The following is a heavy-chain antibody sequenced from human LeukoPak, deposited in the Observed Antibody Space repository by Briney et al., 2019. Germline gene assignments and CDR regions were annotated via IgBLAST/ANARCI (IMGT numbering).Heavy chain of an antibody. CDR1: VCIFISYA. Sequence: SVKVSCKASVCIFISYAISWVRQAAGQGLEGMGGIIPIFGTTHIAQKFQGRVTITAGEYTSTAYMELSILRSDATAVYYCALTLVAPIMYYYGMDVWGQGTTVTVSS. CDR2: IIPIFGTT. D-gene: IGHD5-12*01. CDR3: ALTLVAPIMYYYGMDV. V-gene: IGHV1-69*13. J-gene: IGHJ6*02.